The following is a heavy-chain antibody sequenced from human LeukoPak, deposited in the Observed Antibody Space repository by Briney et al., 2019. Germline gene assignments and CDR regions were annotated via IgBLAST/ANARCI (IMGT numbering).Heavy chain of an antibody. D-gene: IGHD2-2*01. Sequence: SETLSLTCTVSGGSISSYYWSWLRQPPGKGLEWIGYIYYSGSTNYNPSLKSRVTISVDTSKNQFSLKLSSVTAADTAVYYCARAMIGYCSSTSCHLPTNWFDPWGQGTLVTVSS. CDR3: ARAMIGYCSSTSCHLPTNWFDP. V-gene: IGHV4-59*01. CDR1: GGSISSYY. J-gene: IGHJ5*02. CDR2: IYYSGST.